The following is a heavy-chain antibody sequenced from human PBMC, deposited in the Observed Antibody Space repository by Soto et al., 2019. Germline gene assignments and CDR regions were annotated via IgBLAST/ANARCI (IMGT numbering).Heavy chain of an antibody. Sequence: GGSLRLSCAASGFSFSNHGMQWVRQAPGKGLEWVAVISYDGNVKYYTDSVKGRFTISRDNSQSTLFLQMDSLRPEDAAVYYCAKDLKVSGGFHGSLNYYYGMDVWGQGTTVTVSS. J-gene: IGHJ6*02. V-gene: IGHV3-30*18. CDR2: ISYDGNVK. CDR3: AKDLKVSGGFHGSLNYYYGMDV. CDR1: GFSFSNHG. D-gene: IGHD3-10*01.